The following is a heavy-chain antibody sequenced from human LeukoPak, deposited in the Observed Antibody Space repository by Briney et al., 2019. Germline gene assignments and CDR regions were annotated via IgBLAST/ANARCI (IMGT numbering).Heavy chain of an antibody. V-gene: IGHV3-48*02. CDR2: ITSSSSTI. Sequence: GGSLRLSCAASGFTFSSYNMNWVRHAPGKGLEGVSFITSSSSTIYYADSVKGRFTISRDNAQNSLYLQMNSLRDEDTAVYYCARGRTSSWYFDYWGQGTLVTVSS. J-gene: IGHJ4*02. D-gene: IGHD6-13*01. CDR3: ARGRTSSWYFDY. CDR1: GFTFSSYN.